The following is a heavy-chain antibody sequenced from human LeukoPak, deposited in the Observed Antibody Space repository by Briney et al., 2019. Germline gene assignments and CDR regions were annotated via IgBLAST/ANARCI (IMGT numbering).Heavy chain of an antibody. CDR3: AHRRDNYDSSVFDY. J-gene: IGHJ4*02. D-gene: IGHD3-22*01. CDR1: GFSLSTRGVG. Sequence: SGPTLAKPTQTLTLTCTFSGFSLSTRGVGVGWIRQPPGKALEWPALIYWDDDQRYSPSLKSRLHITMDTSKNQVVLTLTNMAPVDTATYYCAHRRDNYDSSVFDYWGQGTLVTVSS. V-gene: IGHV2-5*02. CDR2: IYWDDDQ.